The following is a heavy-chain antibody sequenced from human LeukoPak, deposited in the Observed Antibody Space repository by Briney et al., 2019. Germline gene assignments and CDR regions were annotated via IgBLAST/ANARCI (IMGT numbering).Heavy chain of an antibody. Sequence: PSETLSLTCTVSGGSISSYYWSWIRQPPGKGLEWIGYIYYSGNTNYNLSLKSRVTISVDTSKNQFSLKLSSVTAADTAVYYCARHGAGYSGCENFDYWGQGTLVTVSS. CDR2: IYYSGNT. J-gene: IGHJ4*02. D-gene: IGHD5-12*01. CDR3: ARHGAGYSGCENFDY. V-gene: IGHV4-59*08. CDR1: GGSISSYY.